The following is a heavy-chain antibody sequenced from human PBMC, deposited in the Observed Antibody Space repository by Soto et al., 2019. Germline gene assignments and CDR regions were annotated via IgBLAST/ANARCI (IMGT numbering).Heavy chain of an antibody. CDR3: AKDPGNKILTGYYPDY. CDR2: ISGTGGGT. Sequence: EVQLLESGGGLVQPGGSLRLSCAASGFAFSDYAMTWVRQAPGKGLEWVSSISGTGGGTYYADSLKGRFTISRDNSKNTLYLQMNSLRAEDTAVYYCAKDPGNKILTGYYPDYWGQGTLVTVSS. J-gene: IGHJ4*02. D-gene: IGHD3-9*01. V-gene: IGHV3-23*01. CDR1: GFAFSDYA.